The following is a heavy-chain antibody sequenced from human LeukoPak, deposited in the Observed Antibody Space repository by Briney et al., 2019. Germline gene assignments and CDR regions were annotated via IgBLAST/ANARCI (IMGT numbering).Heavy chain of an antibody. CDR1: GGSISSYY. D-gene: IGHD6-19*01. V-gene: IGHV4-59*01. Sequence: SETLSLTCTVSGGSISSYYWSWIRQPPGKGLEWIGYISYSGSTNYNPSLKSRVTISVDTSKNQFSLKLSSVTAADTAVYYCARFSSGWWGYFDYWGQGTLVTVSS. CDR2: ISYSGST. CDR3: ARFSSGWWGYFDY. J-gene: IGHJ4*02.